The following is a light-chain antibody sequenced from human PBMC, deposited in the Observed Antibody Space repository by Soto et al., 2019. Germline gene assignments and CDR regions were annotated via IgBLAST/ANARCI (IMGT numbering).Light chain of an antibody. CDR2: NNN. Sequence: QSVLTQPPSVSGAPGQRVTISCTGSSSNFGAGYDVHWYQQFPGTAPKLLIYNNNNRPSGVPDRFSGSKSGTSASLAITGLQAEDEADYYCQAYDGRLSGVRFGGGTKLTVL. J-gene: IGLJ2*01. V-gene: IGLV1-40*01. CDR3: QAYDGRLSGVR. CDR1: SSNFGAGYD.